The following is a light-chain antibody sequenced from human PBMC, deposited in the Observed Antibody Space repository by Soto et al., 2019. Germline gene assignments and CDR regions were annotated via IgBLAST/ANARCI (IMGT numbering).Light chain of an antibody. CDR3: QHYGGSLWT. V-gene: IGKV3-20*01. J-gene: IGKJ1*01. CDR2: RVS. CDR1: QTITT. Sequence: EIVLTQSPGTLSLSPGERATLSCRASQTITTLAWYQRKPGQAPRLLIYRVSSRATGVPDRFSGSGSGTDYTLTISRLEPEDFALFFCQHYGGSLWTFGQGTKVDI.